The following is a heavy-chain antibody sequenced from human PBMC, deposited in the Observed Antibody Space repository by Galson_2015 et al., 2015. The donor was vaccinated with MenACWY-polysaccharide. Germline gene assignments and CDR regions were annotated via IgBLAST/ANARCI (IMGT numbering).Heavy chain of an antibody. Sequence: PALVPPTPPLTLPCSVSGFSLRTSGVGVGWLRQPPGKALEWLALIYWDATHGYRPSLTSRLTITHDTSTHQAVLTMPNMTPVDTGTYYCAHRRGVAGFDIWGQGTTVIVSS. J-gene: IGHJ3*02. CDR1: GFSLRTSGVG. CDR3: AHRRGVAGFDI. D-gene: IGHD3-10*01. V-gene: IGHV2-5*02. CDR2: IYWDATH.